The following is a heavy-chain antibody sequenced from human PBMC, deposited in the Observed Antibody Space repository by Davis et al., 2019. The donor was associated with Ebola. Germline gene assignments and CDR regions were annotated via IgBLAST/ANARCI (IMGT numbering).Heavy chain of an antibody. CDR1: GGSISSSSYY. J-gene: IGHJ5*02. V-gene: IGHV4-39*01. D-gene: IGHD6-13*01. CDR2: IYYSGST. Sequence: MPSETLSLTCTVSGGSISSSSYYWCWIRQPPGKGLEWIGSIYYSGSTYYNPSLKSRVTISVDTSKNQFSLKLSSVTAADTAVYYCARSIAAADWFDPWGQGTLVTVSS. CDR3: ARSIAAADWFDP.